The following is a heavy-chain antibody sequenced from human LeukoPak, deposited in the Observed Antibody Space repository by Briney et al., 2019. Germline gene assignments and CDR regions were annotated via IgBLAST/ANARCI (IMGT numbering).Heavy chain of an antibody. J-gene: IGHJ4*02. Sequence: QPGGSLRLSCAASGFTFSSYEMNWVRQAPGKGLEWVSYISSSGSTIYYADSVKGRFTISRDNAKNSLYLQMNSRRAGDTAVNYCARTTMVRGVMTYWGQGTLVTVSS. CDR3: ARTTMVRGVMTY. CDR2: ISSSGSTI. CDR1: GFTFSSYE. V-gene: IGHV3-48*03. D-gene: IGHD3-10*01.